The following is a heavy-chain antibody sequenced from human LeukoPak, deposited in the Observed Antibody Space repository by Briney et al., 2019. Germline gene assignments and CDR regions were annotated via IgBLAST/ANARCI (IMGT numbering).Heavy chain of an antibody. Sequence: PGGSLRLSCAGSGFTFSTYSMNWVRQAPGKGLEWVSSISSDGTYIYYADSVKGRFPISRDNAKNSLYLQMDSLRAEDTAVYYCARNRYRNYAIDRFGPRGQGTLGNVSS. CDR2: ISSDGTYI. D-gene: IGHD4-11*01. CDR3: ARNRYRNYAIDRFGP. V-gene: IGHV3-21*01. J-gene: IGHJ5*02. CDR1: GFTFSTYS.